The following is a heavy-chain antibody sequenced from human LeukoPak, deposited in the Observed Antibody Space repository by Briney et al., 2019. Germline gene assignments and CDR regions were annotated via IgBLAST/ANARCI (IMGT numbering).Heavy chain of an antibody. Sequence: PSETLSLTCTVSGYSISSAYYWGWTRQPPGKGLEWIGSIYHSGSTYYNPSLKSRVTISVDTSKNQFSLKLSSVTAADTAVYYCAREILDTMVRATGWFDPWGQGTLVTVSS. CDR2: IYHSGST. J-gene: IGHJ5*02. D-gene: IGHD3-10*01. CDR3: AREILDTMVRATGWFDP. CDR1: GYSISSAYY. V-gene: IGHV4-38-2*02.